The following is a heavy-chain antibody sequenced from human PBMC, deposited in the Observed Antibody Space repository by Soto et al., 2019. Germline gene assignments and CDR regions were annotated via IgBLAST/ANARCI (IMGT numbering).Heavy chain of an antibody. V-gene: IGHV1-3*01. Sequence: EASVKVSCKASGYTFTSYAMHWVRQAPGQRLEWMGWINAGNGNTKYSQKFQGRVTITRDTSASTAYMELSSLRSEDTAVYYCARELQLERQESNWFDPWGQGTLVTVSS. CDR1: GYTFTSYA. D-gene: IGHD1-1*01. CDR2: INAGNGNT. J-gene: IGHJ5*02. CDR3: ARELQLERQESNWFDP.